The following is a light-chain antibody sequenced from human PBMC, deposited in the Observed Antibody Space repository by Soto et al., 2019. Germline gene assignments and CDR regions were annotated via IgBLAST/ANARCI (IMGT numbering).Light chain of an antibody. Sequence: EIVLTRSPGTLSWSPGERATLSCRASQSVSQYLAWYQQKPGQAPRLLIYGASSRANGIPDRFSGSGSGTDFTLTINGLEPEDFAVYYCQQYATSARLTFGPGTNVDI. CDR2: GAS. J-gene: IGKJ3*01. CDR3: QQYATSARLT. CDR1: QSVSQY. V-gene: IGKV3-20*01.